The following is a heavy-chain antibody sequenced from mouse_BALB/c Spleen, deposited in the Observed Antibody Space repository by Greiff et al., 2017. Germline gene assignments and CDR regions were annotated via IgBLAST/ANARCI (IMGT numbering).Heavy chain of an antibody. V-gene: IGHV5-17*02. J-gene: IGHJ4*01. D-gene: IGHD2-3*01. Sequence: EVKVVESGGGLVQPGGSRKLSCAASGFTFSSFGMHWVRQAPEKGLEWVAYISSGSSTIYYADTVKGRFTISRDNPKNTLFLQMTSLRSEDTAMYYCARDYDGYSYAMDYWGQGTSVTVSS. CDR1: GFTFSSFG. CDR2: ISSGSSTI. CDR3: ARDYDGYSYAMDY.